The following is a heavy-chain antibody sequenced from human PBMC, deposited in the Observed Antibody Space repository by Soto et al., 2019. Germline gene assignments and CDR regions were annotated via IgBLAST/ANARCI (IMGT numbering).Heavy chain of an antibody. D-gene: IGHD2-2*02. Sequence: QVQLQESGPGLVKPSGTLSLTCAVSGGSISSSYWWSWVRQPPGKGLEWIGEIYHSGSTNYHPSRPSRDTISVDTCKSQFSLKRSRVTTADTAVYYCERWGAYTGTDPGYWGQGTLVTVSS. CDR1: GGSISSSYW. CDR3: ERWGAYTGTDPGY. CDR2: IYHSGST. J-gene: IGHJ4*02. V-gene: IGHV4-4*02.